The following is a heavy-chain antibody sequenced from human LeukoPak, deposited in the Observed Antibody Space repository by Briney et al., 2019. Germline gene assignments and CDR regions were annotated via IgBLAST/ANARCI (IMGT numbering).Heavy chain of an antibody. CDR3: ARDGSLTAGAFDI. V-gene: IGHV1-2*02. J-gene: IGHJ3*02. Sequence: ASVKVSCKASGYTFTGYYMHWVRQAPGQGLEWMGWINPNSGGTNYAQKFQGRVTMTKDTSTSTVYMELSSLRSEDTAVYYCARDGSLTAGAFDIWGQGTMVTVSS. D-gene: IGHD1-14*01. CDR2: INPNSGGT. CDR1: GYTFTGYY.